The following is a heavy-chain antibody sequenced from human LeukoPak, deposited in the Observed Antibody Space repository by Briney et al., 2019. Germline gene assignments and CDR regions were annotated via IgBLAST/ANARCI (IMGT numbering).Heavy chain of an antibody. CDR2: IWYDGSNK. CDR3: AREVQLYSYGPLDY. V-gene: IGHV3-33*01. D-gene: IGHD5-18*01. Sequence: PGGSLRLSCAASGFTFSSYGMHWVRQAPGKGLEWVAVIWYDGSNKYYADSVKGRFTISRDNSKNTLYLQMNSLRAEDTAVYYCAREVQLYSYGPLDYWGQGTLVTASS. J-gene: IGHJ4*02. CDR1: GFTFSSYG.